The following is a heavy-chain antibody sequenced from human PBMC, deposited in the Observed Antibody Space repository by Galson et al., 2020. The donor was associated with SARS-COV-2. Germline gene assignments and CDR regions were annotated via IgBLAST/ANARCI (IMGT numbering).Heavy chain of an antibody. D-gene: IGHD6-13*01. CDR1: GGTFSSYT. Sequence: SVKVSCKASGGTFSSYTLNWMRQAPGQGLEWMGRIIPILDITNYALKFQGKVTITADKSTSTVYMELSSLRSEDTAVYYCATGGVAAAGYFDYWGQGTLVTVSS. V-gene: IGHV1-69*02. CDR3: ATGGVAAAGYFDY. CDR2: IIPILDIT. J-gene: IGHJ4*02.